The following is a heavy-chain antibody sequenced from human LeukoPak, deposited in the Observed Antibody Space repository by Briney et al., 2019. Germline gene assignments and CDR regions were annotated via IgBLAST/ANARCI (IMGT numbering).Heavy chain of an antibody. D-gene: IGHD7-27*01. Sequence: GGSLRLSCVASRFTFSSYAMSWVRQAPGKGLEWVSTITGSGGNTFYADPVKGRFAVSRDNSKNTLYLQMNSLRAEDTAVYYCAKTGQFDYWGQGTLVTVSS. CDR3: AKTGQFDY. J-gene: IGHJ4*02. CDR1: RFTFSSYA. CDR2: ITGSGGNT. V-gene: IGHV3-23*01.